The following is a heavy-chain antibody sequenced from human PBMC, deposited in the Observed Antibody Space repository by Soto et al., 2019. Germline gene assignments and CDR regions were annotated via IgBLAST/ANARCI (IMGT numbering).Heavy chain of an antibody. CDR1: GGTFSSYA. CDR2: IIPIFGTA. J-gene: IGHJ6*02. Sequence: PSVKVSCKASGGTFSSYAISWVRQAPGQGLEWMGGIIPIFGTANYAQKFQGRVTITADKSTSTAYMELSSLRSEDTAVYYCASRGNIVVVPAARVFYYYYGMDVWGQGTTVTV. CDR3: ASRGNIVVVPAARVFYYYYGMDV. D-gene: IGHD2-2*01. V-gene: IGHV1-69*06.